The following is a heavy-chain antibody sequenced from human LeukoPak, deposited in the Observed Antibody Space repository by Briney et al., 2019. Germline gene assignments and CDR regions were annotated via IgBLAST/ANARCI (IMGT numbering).Heavy chain of an antibody. J-gene: IGHJ4*02. CDR1: GFTFTTYW. Sequence: GGSLRLSCAASGFTFTTYWMTWVRQAPGKGLEWVANIRQDGGAAYYGDSVKGRFTISRDNAKNSLFLQINSLRDEDTAVYYCATSKDTAGGPYWGQGTLVTVSS. CDR3: ATSKDTAGGPY. CDR2: IRQDGGAA. V-gene: IGHV3-7*01. D-gene: IGHD5-18*01.